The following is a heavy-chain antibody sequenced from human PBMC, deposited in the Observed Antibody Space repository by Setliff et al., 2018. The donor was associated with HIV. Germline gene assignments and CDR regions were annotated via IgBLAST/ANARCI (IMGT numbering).Heavy chain of an antibody. V-gene: IGHV4-34*01. CDR2: INHNGIT. J-gene: IGHJ4*02. Sequence: SETLSLTCAVYGGSFSSSYWSWIRQAPGKGLEWIGQINHNGITHYNPSLETRVTMFADTSKNQFSLRLSPVTAADTAIYYRAKGPRGLSLRYYFDFWAQGSQVTVPQ. CDR3: AKGPRGLSLRYYFDF. CDR1: GGSFSSSY.